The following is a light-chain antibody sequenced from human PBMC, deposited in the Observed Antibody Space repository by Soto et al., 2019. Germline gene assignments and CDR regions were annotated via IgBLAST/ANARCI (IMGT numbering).Light chain of an antibody. Sequence: DIQMTQSPSTLSASVGDRVTITCRASQSISSWLAWYQQKPGKAPKLLIYDASSLESAVPSRFSGSGSGTEFTLTISSLQPDDFATYYCQQYNSYSRYTFGQGTKLEIK. CDR1: QSISSW. J-gene: IGKJ2*01. CDR3: QQYNSYSRYT. CDR2: DAS. V-gene: IGKV1-5*01.